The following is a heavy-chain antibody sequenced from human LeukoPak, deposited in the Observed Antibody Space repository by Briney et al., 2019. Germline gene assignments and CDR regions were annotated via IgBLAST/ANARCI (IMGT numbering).Heavy chain of an antibody. CDR3: ARDPLDAFDI. J-gene: IGHJ3*02. Sequence: SETLSLTCTASGGSISSGSYYWSWIRQPAGKGLEWIGRIYTSGSTNYNPSLKSRVTISVDTSKNQFSLKLSSVTAADTAVYYCARDPLDAFDIWGQGTMVTVSS. V-gene: IGHV4-61*02. CDR1: GGSISSGSYY. CDR2: IYTSGST.